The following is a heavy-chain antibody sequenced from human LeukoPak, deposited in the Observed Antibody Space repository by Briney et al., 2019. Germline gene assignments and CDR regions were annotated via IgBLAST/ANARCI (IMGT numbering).Heavy chain of an antibody. Sequence: PGGSLRPSCTASGFTFGDYAMSWVRQAPGKGLEWVGFIRSKAYGGTTEHAASVKGRFTISRDDSKSIAYLQMNSLKTEDTAVYYCTRYHYDTSGYYYLNDWGQGTLVTVSS. V-gene: IGHV3-49*04. CDR3: TRYHYDTSGYYYLND. J-gene: IGHJ4*02. D-gene: IGHD3-22*01. CDR1: GFTFGDYA. CDR2: IRSKAYGGTT.